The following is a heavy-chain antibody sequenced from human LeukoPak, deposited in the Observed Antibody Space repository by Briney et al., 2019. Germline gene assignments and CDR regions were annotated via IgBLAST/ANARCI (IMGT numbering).Heavy chain of an antibody. J-gene: IGHJ4*02. D-gene: IGHD6-6*01. V-gene: IGHV1-24*01. CDR3: ATVFWALGSSSYFDC. CDR2: FDPEDGEA. Sequence: ASVKVSCKVSGYTLTELSMHWVRQAPGKGLEWMGGFDPEDGEAIYAQTFQGRVTMTEDTSKDTAYMELSSLRSEDTAVYYCATVFWALGSSSYFDCWGQGTLVTVSS. CDR1: GYTLTELS.